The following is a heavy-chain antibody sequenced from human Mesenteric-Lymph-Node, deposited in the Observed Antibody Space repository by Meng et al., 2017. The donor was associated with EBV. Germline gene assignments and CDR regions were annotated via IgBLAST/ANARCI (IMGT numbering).Heavy chain of an antibody. V-gene: IGHV1-2*06. CDR1: GYTFIAYY. CDR2: INPNSGGT. CDR3: VRDHRTLTGSLDP. Sequence: VQLGQSGAEGKKPGAPVKVSCQASGYTFIAYYMHWVRQAPGQGLEWMGRINPNSGGTNYAEKFQDRVTMTRDTSISTVYMELSGLRSDDTAVYYCVRDHRTLTGSLDPWGQGTLVTVSS. D-gene: IGHD3-9*01. J-gene: IGHJ5*02.